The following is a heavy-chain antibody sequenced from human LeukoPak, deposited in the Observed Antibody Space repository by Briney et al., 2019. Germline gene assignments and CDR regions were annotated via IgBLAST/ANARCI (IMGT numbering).Heavy chain of an antibody. Sequence: PGGSLRLSCAASGFTFSSYAMSWVRQAPGKGLEWVSAISGSGGSTYCADSVKGRFTISRDNSENTLYLQMNSLRAEDTAVYYCAKAGYYYDSSGYSYWYFDLWGRGTLVIVSS. CDR2: ISGSGGST. CDR1: GFTFSSYA. CDR3: AKAGYYYDSSGYSYWYFDL. V-gene: IGHV3-23*01. J-gene: IGHJ2*01. D-gene: IGHD3-22*01.